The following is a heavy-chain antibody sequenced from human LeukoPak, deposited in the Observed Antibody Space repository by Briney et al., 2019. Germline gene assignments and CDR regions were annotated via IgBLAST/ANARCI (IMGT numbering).Heavy chain of an antibody. V-gene: IGHV3-30*02. D-gene: IGHD3-10*01. Sequence: PGGSLRLSCAASEITFSSYGIHWVRQAPGKGLEWVAFIRYDGSKKSYADSVKGRFTISRDNSMNTLYVQMNSLRGEDTAVYYCAKDVITLVRGTSYYYMDVWGKGPRSPSP. CDR1: EITFSSYG. CDR3: AKDVITLVRGTSYYYMDV. J-gene: IGHJ6*03. CDR2: IRYDGSKK.